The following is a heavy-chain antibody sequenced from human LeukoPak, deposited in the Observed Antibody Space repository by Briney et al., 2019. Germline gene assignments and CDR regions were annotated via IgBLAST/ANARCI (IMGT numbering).Heavy chain of an antibody. V-gene: IGHV1-69*05. J-gene: IGHJ5*02. CDR2: ITPIFGTA. CDR1: GGTFSSYA. D-gene: IGHD4-11*01. Sequence: SVKVSCKASGGTFSSYAISWVRQAPGRGLEWMGGITPIFGTANYAQKFQGRVTITTDESTSTAYMELSSLRSEDTAVYYCARKGYDYSNYGGFRFDPWGQGTLVTVSS. CDR3: ARKGYDYSNYGGFRFDP.